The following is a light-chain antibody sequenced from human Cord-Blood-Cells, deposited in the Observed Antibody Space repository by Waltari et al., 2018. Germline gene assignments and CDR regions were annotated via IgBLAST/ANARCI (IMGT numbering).Light chain of an antibody. Sequence: DIQMTQSPSSLSASVGDRVTITCQASQDISNYLNWYQQKPGKAPKLLIYDASNLETGVPSRFSGSGSGTDFTFTISSQQPEDIATYYCQQYDNLLPLTFGGGTKVEIK. CDR2: DAS. CDR3: QQYDNLLPLT. CDR1: QDISNY. J-gene: IGKJ4*01. V-gene: IGKV1-33*01.